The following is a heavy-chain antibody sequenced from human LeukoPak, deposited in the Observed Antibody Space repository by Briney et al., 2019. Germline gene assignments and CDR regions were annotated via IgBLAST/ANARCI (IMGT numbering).Heavy chain of an antibody. Sequence: GASVKVSCKASGYTFTSCDINWVRQATGQGLEWMGLMNPNSGNTVYAQRFQGRVTMTRSTSISTAYMELSNLRSDDTAVYFCARGFSATTPRDYWGQETLVTVS. CDR2: MNPNSGNT. CDR3: ARGFSATTPRDY. D-gene: IGHD4-17*01. J-gene: IGHJ4*02. CDR1: GYTFTSCD. V-gene: IGHV1-8*01.